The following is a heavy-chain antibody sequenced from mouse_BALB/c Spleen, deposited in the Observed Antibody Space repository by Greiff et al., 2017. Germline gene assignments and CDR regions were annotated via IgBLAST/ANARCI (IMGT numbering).Heavy chain of an antibody. V-gene: IGHV5-6-4*01. CDR1: GFTFSSYT. J-gene: IGHJ4*01. Sequence: DVMLVESGGGLVKPGGSLKLSCAASGFTFSSYTMSWVRQTPEKRLEWVATISSGGSYTYYPDSVKGRFTISRDNAKNTLYLQMSSLKSEDTAMYYCAREGGYYAMDYWGQGTSVTVSS. CDR3: AREGGYYAMDY. CDR2: ISSGGSYT.